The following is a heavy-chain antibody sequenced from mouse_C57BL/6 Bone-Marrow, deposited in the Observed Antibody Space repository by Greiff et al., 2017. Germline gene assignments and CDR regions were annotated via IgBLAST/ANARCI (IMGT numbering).Heavy chain of an antibody. V-gene: IGHV14-4*01. CDR1: GFNIKDDY. J-gene: IGHJ3*01. CDR2: IDPENGDT. D-gene: IGHD2-5*01. CDR3: TTSNYRFAY. Sequence: EVQLQQPGAELVRPGASVKLSCTASGFNIKDDYMHWVKQRPEQGLEWIGWIDPENGDTEYASKFQGKATITADTSSNTAYLQLSSLTSEDSAVYYCTTSNYRFAYWGQGTLVTVSA.